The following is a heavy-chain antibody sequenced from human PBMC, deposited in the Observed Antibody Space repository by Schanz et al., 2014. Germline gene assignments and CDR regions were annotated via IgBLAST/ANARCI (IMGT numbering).Heavy chain of an antibody. V-gene: IGHV3-33*01. Sequence: VLLVESGGGVVQPGRSLRLSCAASGFTFSKYGMHWVRQAPGKGLEWVAVIWYDGSNKDYADSVKGRFTISRDNAKNALYLQMNSLRAEDTAVYYCVRDTDYHFDYWGQGTLVTVSS. CDR3: VRDTDYHFDY. D-gene: IGHD4-17*01. CDR1: GFTFSKYG. CDR2: IWYDGSNK. J-gene: IGHJ4*02.